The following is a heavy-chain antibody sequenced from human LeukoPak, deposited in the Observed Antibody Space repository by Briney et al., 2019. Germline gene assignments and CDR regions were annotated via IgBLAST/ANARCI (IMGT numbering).Heavy chain of an antibody. V-gene: IGHV1-2*02. CDR2: INPNDGDT. Sequence: ASVKVSCKASGYTFTDYYMHWVRQAPGQGFEWMGWINPNDGDTNYAQKFQGRITMTRDTSISTAHMEVSRLRSDDTAVYYCARANFLYCSSTTCLFDYWGQGTLVTVSS. J-gene: IGHJ4*02. D-gene: IGHD2-2*01. CDR1: GYTFTDYY. CDR3: ARANFLYCSSTTCLFDY.